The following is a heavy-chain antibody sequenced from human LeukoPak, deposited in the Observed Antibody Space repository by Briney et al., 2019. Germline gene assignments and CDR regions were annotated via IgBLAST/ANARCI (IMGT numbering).Heavy chain of an antibody. CDR2: IYSGGST. CDR1: GFTVSSNY. Sequence: GGSLRLSCAASGFTVSSNYMSWVRQAPGKGLEWVSVIYSGGSTYYADSVKGRFTISGDNAKNSLYLQMNSLRAEDTAVYYCARLQYSFLYGSGSYGVDYWGQGTLVTVSS. D-gene: IGHD3-10*01. CDR3: ARLQYSFLYGSGSYGVDY. J-gene: IGHJ4*02. V-gene: IGHV3-53*01.